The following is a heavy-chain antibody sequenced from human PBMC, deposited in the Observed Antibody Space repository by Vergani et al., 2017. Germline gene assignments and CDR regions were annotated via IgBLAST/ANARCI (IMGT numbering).Heavy chain of an antibody. Sequence: EVQLLESGGGLVQPGGSLRLSCAASGFTFSSYAMSWVRQAPGKGLEWVSAISGSGGSTYYADSVKGRFTISRNKSKNTLYLKMNSLIAEDTAVYYSANDPVTEVVRGVIELYFDYWGQGTLVTVSS. CDR1: GFTFSSYA. CDR2: ISGSGGST. J-gene: IGHJ4*02. V-gene: IGHV3-23*01. D-gene: IGHD3-10*01. CDR3: ANDPVTEVVRGVIELYFDY.